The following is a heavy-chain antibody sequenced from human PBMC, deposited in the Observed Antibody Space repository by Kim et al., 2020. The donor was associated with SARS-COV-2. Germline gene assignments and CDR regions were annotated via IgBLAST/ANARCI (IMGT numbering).Heavy chain of an antibody. D-gene: IGHD4-17*01. V-gene: IGHV3-66*01. CDR3: AREEDDFGANSGYFDY. CDR2: IYSGGTE. CDR1: GFTVSSNF. J-gene: IGHJ4*02. Sequence: GGSLRLSCAASGFTVSSNFMSWVRQAPGKGLEWVSVIYSGGTERYAESVKGRFTISRDYSKNTLYLQMNRLRVEDTGIYYCAREEDDFGANSGYFDYWGQRILVTVSS.